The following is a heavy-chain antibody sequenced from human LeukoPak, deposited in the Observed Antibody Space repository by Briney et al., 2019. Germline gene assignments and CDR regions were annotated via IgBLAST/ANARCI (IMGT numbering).Heavy chain of an antibody. CDR1: GFTLRSYI. Sequence: GGSLRLSCADSGFTLRSYIMNWVPQAPGKGLEWVSSISSSISYIYYADSVKGRFTISRDNAKKSLYLQMNSLRAEDTAVDYCARLNYGSGTYSARDYWGQGTLVTVSS. J-gene: IGHJ4*02. V-gene: IGHV3-21*01. CDR3: ARLNYGSGTYSARDY. D-gene: IGHD3-10*01. CDR2: ISSSISYI.